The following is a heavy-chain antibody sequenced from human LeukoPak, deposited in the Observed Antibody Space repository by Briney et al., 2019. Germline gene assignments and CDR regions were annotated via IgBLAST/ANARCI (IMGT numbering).Heavy chain of an antibody. J-gene: IGHJ4*02. CDR3: AKGGKWDVTPFDY. CDR2: ISGGGSST. D-gene: IGHD1-26*01. CDR1: GFTFTSYS. Sequence: GGSLRLSCAASGFTFTSYSMNRVRQAPGKGLEWVSTISGGGSSTYYADSVKGRFTISRDNSKNTLYLQVNSLRAEDTAVYYCAKGGKWDVTPFDYWGQGTLVTVSS. V-gene: IGHV3-23*01.